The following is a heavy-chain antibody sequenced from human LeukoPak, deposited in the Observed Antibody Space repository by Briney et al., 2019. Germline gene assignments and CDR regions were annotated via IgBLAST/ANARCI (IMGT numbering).Heavy chain of an antibody. Sequence: ASVKVSCKASGYTFTGYYMHWVRQAPGQGLEWMGWINPNSGGTNYAQKFQGWVTMTRDTSISTAYMELSRLRSDDTAVYYCARDLIAVAEHYYYYYGMDVWGQGTTVTVSS. CDR2: INPNSGGT. CDR1: GYTFTGYY. CDR3: ARDLIAVAEHYYYYYGMDV. V-gene: IGHV1-2*04. J-gene: IGHJ6*02. D-gene: IGHD6-19*01.